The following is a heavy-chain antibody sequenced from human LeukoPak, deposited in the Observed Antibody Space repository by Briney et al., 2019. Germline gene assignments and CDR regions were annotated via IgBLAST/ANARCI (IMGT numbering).Heavy chain of an antibody. Sequence: SETLSLTCTVSGGSISSYYWSWIRQPPGKGLEWIGEINHSGSTNYNPSLKSRVTISVDTSKNQFSLKLSSVTAADTAVYYCARGPGRITIFGVVISPLVPSGFDYWGQGTLVTVSS. CDR1: GGSISSYY. D-gene: IGHD3-3*01. CDR2: INHSGST. J-gene: IGHJ4*02. V-gene: IGHV4-34*01. CDR3: ARGPGRITIFGVVISPLVPSGFDY.